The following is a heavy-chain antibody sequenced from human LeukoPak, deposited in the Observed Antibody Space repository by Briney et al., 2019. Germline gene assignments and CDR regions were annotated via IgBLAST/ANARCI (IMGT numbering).Heavy chain of an antibody. V-gene: IGHV6-1*01. J-gene: IGHJ5*02. CDR1: GDSVSSNSAA. D-gene: IGHD3-22*01. Sequence: SQTLSLTCAISGDSVSSNSAAWNWIRQSPSRGLEWLGRTYYRSKWYNDYAVSVKSRITIKPDTSKNQFSLQLNSVTPEDTAVYYCARMHYYDSSGDNWFDPWGQGTLVTVSS. CDR3: ARMHYYDSSGDNWFDP. CDR2: TYYRSKWYN.